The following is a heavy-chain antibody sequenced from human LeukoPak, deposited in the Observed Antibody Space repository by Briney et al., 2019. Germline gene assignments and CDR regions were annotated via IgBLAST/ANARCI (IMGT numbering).Heavy chain of an antibody. Sequence: GGSLRLSCAASGFTFSSYGMHWVRQAPGKGLEWVAFIRYDGSKKYYADSVKGRLTISRDNAKNTLYLQMNSLRAEDTAVYYCAKVSGYYDCSGYSDFDYWGQGTLVTVSS. D-gene: IGHD3-22*01. CDR1: GFTFSSYG. CDR2: IRYDGSKK. J-gene: IGHJ4*02. CDR3: AKVSGYYDCSGYSDFDY. V-gene: IGHV3-30*02.